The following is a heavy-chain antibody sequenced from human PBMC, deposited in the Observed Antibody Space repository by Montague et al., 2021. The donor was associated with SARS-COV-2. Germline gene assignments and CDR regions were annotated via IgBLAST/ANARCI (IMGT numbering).Heavy chain of an antibody. Sequence: SETLSLTCTVSGGSISSYYWSWIRQPPGKGLEWIGYILNSGSTXXXPSXXXRVTISVDTSKNQLSLRLRSVTAADTAVYYCVRVGVSNWYSFFDYWGQGTLVTVSS. CDR2: ILNSGST. CDR3: VRVGVSNWYSFFDY. D-gene: IGHD6-13*01. CDR1: GGSISSYY. J-gene: IGHJ4*02. V-gene: IGHV4-59*01.